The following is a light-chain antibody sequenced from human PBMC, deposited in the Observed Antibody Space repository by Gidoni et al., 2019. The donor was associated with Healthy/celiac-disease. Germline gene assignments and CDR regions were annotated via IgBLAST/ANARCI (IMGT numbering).Light chain of an antibody. CDR3: QQYNNWPRT. J-gene: IGKJ1*01. CDR2: GAS. V-gene: IGKV3-15*01. CDR1: QSVSSN. Sequence: EVVMTQSPTTLSVSPGERATLSCRASQSVSSNLAWYQQKPGQAPRLLIYGASTRATGIPARFSGSGSGTVFTLTSSILQSEDFAVYYCQQYNNWPRTFGQGTKVEIK.